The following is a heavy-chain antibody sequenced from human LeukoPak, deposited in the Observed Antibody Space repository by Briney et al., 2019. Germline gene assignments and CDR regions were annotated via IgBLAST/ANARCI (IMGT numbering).Heavy chain of an antibody. CDR2: ISWNSGSI. D-gene: IGHD1-26*01. J-gene: IGHJ3*02. Sequence: GRSLRLSCAASGFTFDDYAMHWVRQALGKGLEWVSGISWNSGSIGYADSVKGRFTISRDNTKNSLYLQMNSLRAEDTALYYCAKDISGSYYGGAFDIWGQGTMVTVSS. V-gene: IGHV3-9*01. CDR3: AKDISGSYYGGAFDI. CDR1: GFTFDDYA.